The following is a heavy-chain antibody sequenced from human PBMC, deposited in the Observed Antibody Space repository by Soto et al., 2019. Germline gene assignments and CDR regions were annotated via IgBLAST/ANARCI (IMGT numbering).Heavy chain of an antibody. V-gene: IGHV1-69*13. J-gene: IGHJ5*02. CDR1: GGTFSSYA. CDR2: IIPIFGTA. Sequence: GSSVKVSCKASGGTFSSYAISWVRQAPGQGLEWMGGIIPIFGTANYAQKFQGRVTITADESTSTAYMELSSLRSEDTAVYYCARDHGFPSDYYDSSGHPIWFDPWGQGTLVTVSS. CDR3: ARDHGFPSDYYDSSGHPIWFDP. D-gene: IGHD3-22*01.